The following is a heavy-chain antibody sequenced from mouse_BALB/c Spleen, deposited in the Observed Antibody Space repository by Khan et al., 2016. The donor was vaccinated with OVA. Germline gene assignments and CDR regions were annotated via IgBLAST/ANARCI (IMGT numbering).Heavy chain of an antibody. J-gene: IGHJ4*01. CDR2: IWSDGST. V-gene: IGHV2-6-1*01. Sequence: VQLQESGPGLVAPSQSLSITCTIPGFSLTNYGVHWVRQPPGKGLEWLVVIWSDGSTTYNSALKSRLTISKDNSKSQVFLKMNSLQTDDTAMYFCARQPCYHYNIMDYWGQGTSVTVSS. CDR3: ARQPCYHYNIMDY. CDR1: GFSLTNYG.